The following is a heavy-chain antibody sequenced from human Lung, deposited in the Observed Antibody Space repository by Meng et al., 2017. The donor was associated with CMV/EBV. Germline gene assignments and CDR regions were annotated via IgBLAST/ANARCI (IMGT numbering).Heavy chain of an antibody. Sequence: AGSLCLSCAASGFTFSSYSMNWVRRAPGKGLKWVSSISSSSSYIYYADSVKGRFTISRDNAKNSLYLQMNSLRAEDTAVYYCARGGLIAARNDYWGQGTLVTVSS. D-gene: IGHD6-6*01. CDR1: GFTFSSYS. V-gene: IGHV3-21*01. CDR2: ISSSSSYI. J-gene: IGHJ4*02. CDR3: ARGGLIAARNDY.